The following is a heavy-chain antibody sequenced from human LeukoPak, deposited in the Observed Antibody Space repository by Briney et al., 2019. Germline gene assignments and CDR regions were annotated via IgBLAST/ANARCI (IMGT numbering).Heavy chain of an antibody. CDR2: VSHSGST. CDR3: ARGGAPLHY. V-gene: IGHV4-38-2*02. Sequence: SETLSLTCTVSGYSISSDYYWGWIRQPPGKGLEWIASVSHSGSTYYNPSLKSRVTISVDTSKNQFSLKLSSVTAADTAVYYCARGGAPLHYWGQGTLVTVSS. J-gene: IGHJ4*02. CDR1: GYSISSDYY. D-gene: IGHD1-26*01.